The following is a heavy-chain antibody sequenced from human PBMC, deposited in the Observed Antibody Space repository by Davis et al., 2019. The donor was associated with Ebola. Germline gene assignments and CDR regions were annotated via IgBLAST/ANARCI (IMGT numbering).Heavy chain of an antibody. CDR3: ARGSGQWLVRWFDP. CDR1: GFTFSSYS. D-gene: IGHD6-19*01. CDR2: ISSSSSYI. Sequence: GGSLRLSCAASGFTFSSYSMNWVRQAPGKGLEWVSSISSSSSYIYYADSVKGRFTISRDNAKNSLYLQMNSLRAEDTAVYYCARGSGQWLVRWFDPWGQGTLVTVSS. V-gene: IGHV3-21*01. J-gene: IGHJ5*02.